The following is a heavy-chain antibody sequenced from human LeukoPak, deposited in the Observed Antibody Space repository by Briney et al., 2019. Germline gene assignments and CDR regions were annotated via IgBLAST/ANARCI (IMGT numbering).Heavy chain of an antibody. CDR1: GFTFSSYS. CDR3: ARTYDFWSGTTDY. D-gene: IGHD3-3*01. V-gene: IGHV3-21*01. CDR2: ISSSSSYI. J-gene: IGHJ4*02. Sequence: GGSLRLSCAASGFTFSSYSMNWVRRAPGKGLEWVSSISSSSSYIYYADSVKGRFTISRDNAKNSLYLQMNSLRAEDTAVYYCARTYDFWSGTTDYWGQGTLVTVSS.